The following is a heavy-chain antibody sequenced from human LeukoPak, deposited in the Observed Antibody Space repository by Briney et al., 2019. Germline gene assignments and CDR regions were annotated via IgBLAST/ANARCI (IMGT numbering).Heavy chain of an antibody. CDR2: ISSNGGST. J-gene: IGHJ3*02. CDR3: ASWGGYYDSTYRAFDI. Sequence: GGSLRLSCAASGFTFSSYAMHWVRQAPGKGLEYVSAISSNGGSTYYANSVKGRFTISRDNSKNTLYLQMGSLRAEDTAVYYCASWGGYYDSTYRAFDIWGQGTMVTVSS. D-gene: IGHD3-22*01. CDR1: GFTFSSYA. V-gene: IGHV3-64*01.